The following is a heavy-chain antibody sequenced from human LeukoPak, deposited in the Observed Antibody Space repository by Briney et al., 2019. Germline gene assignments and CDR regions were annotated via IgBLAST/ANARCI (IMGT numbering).Heavy chain of an antibody. CDR2: ISYDGSNK. V-gene: IGHV3-30*18. J-gene: IGHJ5*02. CDR3: AKEGLRNWFDP. D-gene: IGHD4/OR15-4a*01. Sequence: GGSLRLSCAAPGFTFSSYGMHWVRHAPGKGLELVAVISYDGSNKYYADSVKGRFTISRDNSKNTLYLQMNSLRAEDTAVYYCAKEGLRNWFDPWGQGTLVTVSS. CDR1: GFTFSSYG.